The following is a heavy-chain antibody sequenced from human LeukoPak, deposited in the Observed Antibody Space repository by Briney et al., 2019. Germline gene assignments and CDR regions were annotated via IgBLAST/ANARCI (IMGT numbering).Heavy chain of an antibody. D-gene: IGHD2-2*01. CDR2: IIPIFGTA. CDR1: GGTFSSYA. Sequence: SVKVSCKASGGTFSSYAISWVRQAPGQGLEWMGGIIPIFGTANYAQKFQGRVTITADESTSTAYMELSSLRSEDTAVYYCARGGYYQPLKYYFDYWGQGTLVTVSS. CDR3: ARGGYYQPLKYYFDY. J-gene: IGHJ4*02. V-gene: IGHV1-69*13.